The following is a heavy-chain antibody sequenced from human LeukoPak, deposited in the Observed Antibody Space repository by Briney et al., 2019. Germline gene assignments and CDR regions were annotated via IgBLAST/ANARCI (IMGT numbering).Heavy chain of an antibody. CDR1: GYTFTGHY. D-gene: IGHD2-2*01. CDR3: ARVSTLGCSSTTCLAFDV. V-gene: IGHV1-2*02. J-gene: IGHJ3*01. CDR2: INPNSGGT. Sequence: ASVKVSCRAAGYTFTGHYIHWVRQAPGQGPEWMGWINPNSGGTHYAQNFQGRVTMTRDTSVSTAYMELSRLRSDDTAVYYCARVSTLGCSSTTCLAFDVWGQGTVVTVSS.